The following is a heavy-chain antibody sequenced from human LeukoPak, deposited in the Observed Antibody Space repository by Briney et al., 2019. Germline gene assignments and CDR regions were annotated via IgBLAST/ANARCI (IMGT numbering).Heavy chain of an antibody. CDR1: GFTFSSYA. CDR3: ARGRGVTMVRGLKTNWFDP. Sequence: QSGRSLRLSCAASGFTFSSYAMHWVRQAPGKGLEWVAVISCDGSNKYYADSVKGRFTISRDNSKNTLYLQMNSLRAEDTAVYYCARGRGVTMVRGLKTNWFDPWGQGTLVTVSS. J-gene: IGHJ5*02. CDR2: ISCDGSNK. D-gene: IGHD3-10*01. V-gene: IGHV3-30*04.